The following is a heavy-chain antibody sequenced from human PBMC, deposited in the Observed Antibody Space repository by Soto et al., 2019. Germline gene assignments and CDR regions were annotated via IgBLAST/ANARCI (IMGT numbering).Heavy chain of an antibody. CDR1: GFTFSNYG. D-gene: IGHD1-20*01. CDR3: ARADRYNSRSTGWAHRFDS. Sequence: EVQLLESGGALVQPGGSLRLFWAASGFTFSNYGMTWVRLAPGKGLECVSTVTVDGATYFGNTVKGRFTMSRDISKSTVYLQIDSLRAEDTAIYYCARADRYNSRSTGWAHRFDSWGQGTLVTGSS. V-gene: IGHV3-23*01. CDR2: VTVDGAT. J-gene: IGHJ4*02.